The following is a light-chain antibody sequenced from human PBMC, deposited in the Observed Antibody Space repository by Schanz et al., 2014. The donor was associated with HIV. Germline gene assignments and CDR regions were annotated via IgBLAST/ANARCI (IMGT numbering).Light chain of an antibody. V-gene: IGLV2-14*03. Sequence: QSALTQPASVSGSPGQSITISCTGTTSDVGGYDHVSWYQQHPGKAPKLMICDVDTRPSGISDRFSGSKSGNTASLTISGLQAEDEADYYCSSYTSSSTDVIFGGGTKLTVL. CDR3: SSYTSSSTDVI. J-gene: IGLJ2*01. CDR2: DVD. CDR1: TSDVGGYDH.